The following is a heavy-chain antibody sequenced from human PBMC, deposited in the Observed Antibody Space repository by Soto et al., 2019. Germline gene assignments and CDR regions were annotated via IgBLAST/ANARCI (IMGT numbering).Heavy chain of an antibody. D-gene: IGHD5-18*01. V-gene: IGHV1-69*01. J-gene: IGHJ4*02. CDR2: IIPIFGTA. Sequence: ASSKECGVSFSICALSWVRQAPRQGLEWMGGIIPIFGTANYAQKFQGRVTITADESTSTAYMELSSLRSEDTAVYYCARADRYSYGPSTKFWGQGTLVTVSS. CDR3: ARADRYSYGPSTKF. CDR1: GVSFSICA.